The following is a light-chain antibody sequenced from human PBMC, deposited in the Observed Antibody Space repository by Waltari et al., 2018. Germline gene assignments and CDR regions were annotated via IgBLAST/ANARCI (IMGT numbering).Light chain of an antibody. CDR2: GAS. CDR1: QVISNS. V-gene: IGKV1-NL1*01. CDR3: QQYYFTPYT. J-gene: IGKJ2*01. Sequence: DIQMTQSPSSLSASVGDRVTITCRASQVISNSLAWYQQKPGKAPKLLLYGASRLESGVPPRFSGSGSWTDYTLTISSLQPDDFATYYCQQYYFTPYTFGQGTKLDIK.